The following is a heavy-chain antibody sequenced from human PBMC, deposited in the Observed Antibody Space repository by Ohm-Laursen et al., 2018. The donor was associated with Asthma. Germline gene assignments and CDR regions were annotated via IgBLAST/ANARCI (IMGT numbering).Heavy chain of an antibody. V-gene: IGHV3-30*18. CDR1: GFTFSSYA. CDR3: AKRFSDYGDYVGPG. Sequence: RSLRLSCAASGFTFSSYAMHWVRQAPGKGLEWVAVISYDGSNKYYADSVKGRFTISRDNSKNTLYLQMNSLRAEDTAVYYCAKRFSDYGDYVGPGWGQGTLVTVSS. D-gene: IGHD4-17*01. CDR2: ISYDGSNK. J-gene: IGHJ4*02.